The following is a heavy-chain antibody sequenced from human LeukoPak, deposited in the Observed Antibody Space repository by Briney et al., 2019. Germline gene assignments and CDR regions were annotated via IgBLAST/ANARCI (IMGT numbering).Heavy chain of an antibody. CDR2: ISSSSSYI. Sequence: ETLSLTCTVSGGSISSSSYYWGWIRQAPGKGLEWVSSISSSSSYIYYADSVKGRFTISRDNAKNSLYLQMNSLRAEDTAVYYCAREPYYYDSSGYYSDPDAFDIWGQGTMVTVSS. CDR3: AREPYYYDSSGYYSDPDAFDI. V-gene: IGHV3-21*01. CDR1: GGSISSSS. J-gene: IGHJ3*02. D-gene: IGHD3-22*01.